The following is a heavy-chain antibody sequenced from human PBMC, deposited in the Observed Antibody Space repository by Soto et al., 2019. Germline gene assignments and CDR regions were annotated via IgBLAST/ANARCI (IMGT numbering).Heavy chain of an antibody. V-gene: IGHV1-69*13. J-gene: IGHJ6*02. Sequence: SVKVSCKSSGGTFSSHSISWVRQAPGQGLEWMGGIIPIFGPANFAKNFQGRVTITADESTTTAYMELSSLTSEDTAVYYCATGSFTSTGGRIGYHYNAMDVWGQGTTVTVSS. D-gene: IGHD1-1*01. CDR3: ATGSFTSTGGRIGYHYNAMDV. CDR1: GGTFSSHS. CDR2: IIPIFGPA.